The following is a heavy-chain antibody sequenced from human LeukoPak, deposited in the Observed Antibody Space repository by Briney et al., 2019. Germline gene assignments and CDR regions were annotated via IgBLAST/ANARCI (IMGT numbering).Heavy chain of an antibody. D-gene: IGHD3-10*01. CDR1: GYTFTSYG. CDR3: ARDLERLLWFGELFLDY. CDR2: ISAYNGNT. Sequence: GASVKVSCKASGYTFTSYGISWVRQAPGQGLEWMGWISAYNGNTNYAQKLQGRVTMTTDTSTSTAYMELRSLRSDDTAVYYCARDLERLLWFGELFLDYWGQGTLVTVSS. V-gene: IGHV1-18*01. J-gene: IGHJ4*02.